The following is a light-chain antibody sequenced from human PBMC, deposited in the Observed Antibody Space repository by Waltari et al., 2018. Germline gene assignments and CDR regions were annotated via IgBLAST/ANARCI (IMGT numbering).Light chain of an antibody. CDR2: EVS. V-gene: IGLV2-23*02. CDR3: CSYVGSSTWV. Sequence: QSALTQPPSVSGSPGQSITISCTGTSRDVGTYNLVSWYQHQRDTAPKLMIYEVSQRPSGISNRFSGSKSGNTASLTISGLQAEDEADYYCCSYVGSSTWVFGGGTKLTVL. J-gene: IGLJ3*02. CDR1: SRDVGTYNL.